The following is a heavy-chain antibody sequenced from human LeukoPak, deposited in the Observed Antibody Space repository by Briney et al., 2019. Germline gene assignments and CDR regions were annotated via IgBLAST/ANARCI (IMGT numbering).Heavy chain of an antibody. J-gene: IGHJ4*02. CDR1: GFSFSSDG. CDR2: ISSSGSTK. CDR3: AREMYSSGWYGSDY. Sequence: PGGSLRLSCSASGFSFSSDGMSWVRQAPGKGPEWVSYISSSGSTKYYADSVKGRFTISRDNAKNSLFLQLNSLRAEDTAVYYCAREMYSSGWYGSDYWGQGTLVTVSS. V-gene: IGHV3-48*03. D-gene: IGHD6-19*01.